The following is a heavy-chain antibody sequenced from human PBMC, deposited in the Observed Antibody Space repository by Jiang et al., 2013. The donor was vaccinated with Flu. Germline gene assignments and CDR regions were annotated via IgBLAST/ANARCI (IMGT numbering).Heavy chain of an antibody. CDR3: ARLYDYGDYFSRVQPPFDY. V-gene: IGHV5-51*01. CDR2: IYPGDSDT. J-gene: IGHJ4*02. CDR1: GYSFTSYW. D-gene: IGHD4-17*01. Sequence: VQLVESGAEVKKPGESLKISCKGSGYSFTSYWIGWVRQMPGKGLEWMGIIYPGDSDTRYSPSFQGQVTISADKSISTAYLQWSSLKASDTAMYYCARLYDYGDYFSRVQPPFDYWGQGTLVTVSS.